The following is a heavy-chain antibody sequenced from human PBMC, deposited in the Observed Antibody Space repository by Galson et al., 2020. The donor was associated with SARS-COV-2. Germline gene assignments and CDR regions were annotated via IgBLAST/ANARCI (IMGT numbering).Heavy chain of an antibody. CDR2: IKQDGSEK. CDR3: AREAPRGATFSGAFDI. CDR1: GFTFSSYW. Sequence: TGGSLRLSCAASGFTFSSYWMNWVRQAPGKGLEWVANIKQDGSEKYYVDSVKGRFTISRDNAKNSLYLQMNSLRAEDTAVYYCAREAPRGATFSGAFDIWGQGTMVTVSS. J-gene: IGHJ3*02. V-gene: IGHV3-7*05. D-gene: IGHD1-26*01.